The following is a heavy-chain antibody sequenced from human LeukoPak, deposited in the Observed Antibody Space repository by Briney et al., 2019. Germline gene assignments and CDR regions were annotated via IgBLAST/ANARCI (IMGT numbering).Heavy chain of an antibody. V-gene: IGHV3-30*04. CDR3: ARRSGQSATFDI. Sequence: GGSLRLSCAASGFTFSSYAMHWVRQAPGKGLEWVAVISYDGSNKYYADSVKGRFTISRDNSKNTLYLQMSSLRAEDTALYYCARRSGQSATFDIWGQGTVVTVSS. CDR1: GFTFSSYA. D-gene: IGHD3-10*01. J-gene: IGHJ3*02. CDR2: ISYDGSNK.